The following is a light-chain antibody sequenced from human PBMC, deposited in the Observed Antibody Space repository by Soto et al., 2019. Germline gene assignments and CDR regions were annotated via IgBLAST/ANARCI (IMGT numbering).Light chain of an antibody. V-gene: IGLV2-14*01. CDR3: SSYTSSSTLV. J-gene: IGLJ2*01. CDR1: SSDVGGYNY. CDR2: EVS. Sequence: QSVLTKPASVSGSPGQSITISCTGTSSDVGGYNYVSWYQQHPGKAPKLIIYEVSNRPSGVSNRFSGSKSGNTASLTISGLQAEDEADYYCSSYTSSSTLVFGGGTKLTVL.